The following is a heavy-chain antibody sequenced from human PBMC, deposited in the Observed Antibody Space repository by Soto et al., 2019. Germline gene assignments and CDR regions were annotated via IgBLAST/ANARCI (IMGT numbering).Heavy chain of an antibody. CDR1: GGSINGYY. CDR3: ARDSVGISSPGVY. CDR2: IYTSGTT. V-gene: IGHV4-4*07. Sequence: PSDTLSLTCTVSGGSINGYYWTWIRQPAGKGLEWIGRIYTSGTTSYNPSLKSRVTMSLDTSKNQFSLRLTSVTAADTAVYYCARDSVGISSPGVYWGRGTLVTVSS. J-gene: IGHJ4*02. D-gene: IGHD1-26*01.